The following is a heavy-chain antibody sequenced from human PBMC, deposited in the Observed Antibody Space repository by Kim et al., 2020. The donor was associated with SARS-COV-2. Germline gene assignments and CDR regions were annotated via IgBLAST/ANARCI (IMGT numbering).Heavy chain of an antibody. V-gene: IGHV3-64*01. Sequence: GGSLRLSCAASGFTFSSYAMHWVRQAPGKGLEYVSAISSNGGSTYYANSVKGRFTISRDNSKNTLYLQMGSLRAEDMAVYYCARVSSSWDNSSGNLMNYFDYWGQGTLVTVSS. CDR2: ISSNGGST. CDR3: ARVSSSWDNSSGNLMNYFDY. J-gene: IGHJ4*02. CDR1: GFTFSSYA. D-gene: IGHD6-13*01.